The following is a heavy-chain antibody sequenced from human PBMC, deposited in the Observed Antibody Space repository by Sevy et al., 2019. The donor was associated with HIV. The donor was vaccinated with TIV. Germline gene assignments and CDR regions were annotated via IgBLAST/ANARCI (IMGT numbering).Heavy chain of an antibody. CDR3: ARHGNSYGPFDS. J-gene: IGHJ4*02. V-gene: IGHV4-39*01. CDR1: GGSISSGSYY. CDR2: IYYSGST. D-gene: IGHD5-18*01. Sequence: SETLSLTCTVSGGSISSGSYYWGWIRQPPGKGLEWIGCIYYSGSTYYTPSLKSRVTISVDTSKNQFSLKLSSVTAADTAVFYCARHGNSYGPFDSWGQGTVVTVSS.